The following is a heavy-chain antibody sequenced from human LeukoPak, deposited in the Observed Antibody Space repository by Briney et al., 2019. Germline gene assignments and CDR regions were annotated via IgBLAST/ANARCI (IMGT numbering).Heavy chain of an antibody. CDR2: ISSSSSYI. Sequence: GGSLRLSCAASGFTFSSYSMNWVRQAPGKGLEWVSSISSSSSYIYYADSVKGRFTISRDNAKNSLYLQMNSLRAGDTAVYYCARGAPPGDDFWSGYYNPPYWGQGTLVTVSS. CDR3: ARGAPPGDDFWSGYYNPPY. CDR1: GFTFSSYS. D-gene: IGHD3-3*01. V-gene: IGHV3-21*01. J-gene: IGHJ4*02.